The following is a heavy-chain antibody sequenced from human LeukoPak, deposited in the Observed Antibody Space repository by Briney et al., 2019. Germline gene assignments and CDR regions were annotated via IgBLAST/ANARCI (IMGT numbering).Heavy chain of an antibody. Sequence: GESLKISCMGSGYSFTSYWIGWVRQMPGKGLEGMGIIYPGDSDTRYSPSFQGQVTISADKSISTAYLQWSSLKASDTAMYYCARCFDWLSPPYYYYYMDVWGKGPTVTVSS. CDR3: ARCFDWLSPPYYYYYMDV. CDR2: IYPGDSDT. D-gene: IGHD3-9*01. V-gene: IGHV5-51*01. CDR1: GYSFTSYW. J-gene: IGHJ6*03.